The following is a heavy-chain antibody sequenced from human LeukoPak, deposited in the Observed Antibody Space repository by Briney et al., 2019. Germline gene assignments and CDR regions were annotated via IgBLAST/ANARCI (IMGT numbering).Heavy chain of an antibody. CDR1: GYTFTGYY. D-gene: IGHD3-22*01. CDR3: ARDRPTYDSSGHSTEDFDY. Sequence: ASVKVSCKASGYTFTGYYMHWVRQAPGQGLEWMGWINPNSGGTNYAQKLQGRVTMTTDTSTSTAYMELRSLRSDDTAVYYCARDRPTYDSSGHSTEDFDYWGQGTLVTVSS. J-gene: IGHJ4*02. CDR2: INPNSGGT. V-gene: IGHV1-2*02.